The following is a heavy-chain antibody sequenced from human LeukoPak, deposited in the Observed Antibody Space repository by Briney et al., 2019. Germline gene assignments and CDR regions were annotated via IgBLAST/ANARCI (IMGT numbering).Heavy chain of an antibody. V-gene: IGHV3-30*02. J-gene: IGHJ5*02. CDR2: IWYDGSNK. D-gene: IGHD2-2*01. Sequence: PGGSLRLSCAAYGFTLSSYGMHWVSQAPGKGLEWVSVIWYDGSNKYYTDTMTDRLTTSRHNYKNTPYLQITRQRAEDPAVYYCAKXLNLXYLXYCSSTSCPXXXXXXFDP. CDR1: GFTLSSYG. CDR3: AKXLNLXYLXYCSSTSCPXXXXXXFDP.